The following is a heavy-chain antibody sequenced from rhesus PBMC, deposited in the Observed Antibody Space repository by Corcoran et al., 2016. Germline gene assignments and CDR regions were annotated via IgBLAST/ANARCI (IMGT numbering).Heavy chain of an antibody. V-gene: IGHV4-106*01. Sequence: QVQLQESGPGLVKPSETLSLTCAVSGGSISDDYYWSWIRQPPGQGLEWIGYIYGSGGGTNYNPSLKNRVTISIDTAKNQFSLKLSSVTAADTAVYYCARDSQEYRGYFDYWGQGVLVTVSS. D-gene: IGHD1-44*01. CDR1: GGSISDDYY. CDR3: ARDSQEYRGYFDY. CDR2: IYGSGGGT. J-gene: IGHJ4*01.